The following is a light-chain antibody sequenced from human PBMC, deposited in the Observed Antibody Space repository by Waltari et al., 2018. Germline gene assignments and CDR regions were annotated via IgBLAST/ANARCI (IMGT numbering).Light chain of an antibody. CDR1: HYVSINY. CDR2: GVS. V-gene: IGKV3-20*01. CDR3: QQYGTSPRYT. Sequence: ENVLTQSPGTLSLSPGESASLSCRASHYVSINYVSWYQQKAGQVPRLLVYGVSKRATGIPDRFSASGSGTDFTLTISRLEPEDSAVYYCQQYGTSPRYTFGPGTKVEIK. J-gene: IGKJ2*01.